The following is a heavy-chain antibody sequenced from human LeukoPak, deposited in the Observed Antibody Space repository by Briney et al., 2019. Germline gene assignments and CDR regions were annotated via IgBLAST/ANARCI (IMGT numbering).Heavy chain of an antibody. Sequence: SETLSLTCTVSSGSISSFYWSWIRQPPGKGLEWIGFIYYTGSTNYNPSLKSRVTISVDTSKNQFSLKLSSVTAADTAVYYCARVGAVAALSRPFDYWGQGTLVTVSS. CDR1: SGSISSFY. J-gene: IGHJ4*02. CDR2: IYYTGST. CDR3: ARVGAVAALSRPFDY. V-gene: IGHV4-59*01. D-gene: IGHD6-19*01.